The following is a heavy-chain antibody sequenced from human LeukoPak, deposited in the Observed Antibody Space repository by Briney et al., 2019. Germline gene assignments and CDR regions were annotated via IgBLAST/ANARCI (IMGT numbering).Heavy chain of an antibody. V-gene: IGHV4-30-4*01. D-gene: IGHD3-10*01. CDR3: ARGETAYGSGSYHNWFDP. CDR1: GGSISSGDYY. J-gene: IGHJ5*02. Sequence: PSETLSLTCTVSGGSISSGDYYWRWIRQPPGTGLAWIGHIYYSGTPYYNPSLKSRVTISVDTSKNQFSLKLSSVTAADTAVYYCARGETAYGSGSYHNWFDPWGQGTLVTVSS. CDR2: IYYSGTP.